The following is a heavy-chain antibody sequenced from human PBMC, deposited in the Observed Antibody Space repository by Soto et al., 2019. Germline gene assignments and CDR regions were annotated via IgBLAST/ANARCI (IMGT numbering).Heavy chain of an antibody. CDR1: GFTVNSNY. J-gene: IGHJ6*02. Sequence: EVQVLATGGGLIQPGGSLRLSCAASGFTVNSNYMSWVRQAPGEGLQWVSITNTGGTTYYADSVKGRITVSRDNSKNTLYLKMNSLSAEDTAVYYCAKGDGFILAVWGQGTRVSVSS. V-gene: IGHV3-53*02. CDR2: TNTGGTT. D-gene: IGHD1-26*01. CDR3: AKGDGFILAV.